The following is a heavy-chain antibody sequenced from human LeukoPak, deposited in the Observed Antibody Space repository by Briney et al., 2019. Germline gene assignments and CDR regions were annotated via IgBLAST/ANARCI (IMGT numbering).Heavy chain of an antibody. Sequence: SETLSLTCTVSGGSISSHYGTWIRQPPGKGLEWIGYIYYSGNTNYNPSLKSRVTISVDTSKNQFSLKLSSVTAADTAVYYCARDLTTVTKGFDIWGQGTMVTVSS. D-gene: IGHD4-17*01. V-gene: IGHV4-59*11. CDR3: ARDLTTVTKGFDI. J-gene: IGHJ3*02. CDR1: GGSISSHY. CDR2: IYYSGNT.